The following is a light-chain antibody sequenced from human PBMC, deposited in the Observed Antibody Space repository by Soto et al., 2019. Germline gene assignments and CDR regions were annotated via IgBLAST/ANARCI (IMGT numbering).Light chain of an antibody. CDR3: CSFAGNDWL. Sequence: QSALTQPRSVSGSPGQSVTISCTGTSSDVGYYPYVSWYQQHPGKAPKLIIYGVSNRPSGVPDRFSGSKSGNTASLTISGLQPEDEAEYHCCSFAGNDWLFGGGTKLTVL. J-gene: IGLJ3*02. V-gene: IGLV2-11*01. CDR1: SSDVGYYPY. CDR2: GVS.